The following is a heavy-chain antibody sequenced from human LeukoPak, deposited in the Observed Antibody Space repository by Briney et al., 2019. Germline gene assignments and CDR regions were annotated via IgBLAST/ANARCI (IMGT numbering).Heavy chain of an antibody. D-gene: IGHD3-16*02. Sequence: SETLSLTCAVYGGSFSGYYWSWIRQPPGKGLEWIGEINHSGSTNCNPSLKSRVTISVDTSKNQFSLKLSSVTAADTAVYYCASTVHYDYVWGSYRPTRHYDYWGQGTLVTVSS. CDR1: GGSFSGYY. V-gene: IGHV4-34*01. CDR3: ASTVHYDYVWGSYRPTRHYDY. J-gene: IGHJ4*02. CDR2: INHSGST.